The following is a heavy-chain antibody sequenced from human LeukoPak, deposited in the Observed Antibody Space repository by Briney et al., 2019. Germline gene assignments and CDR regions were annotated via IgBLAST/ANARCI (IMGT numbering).Heavy chain of an antibody. CDR2: IHQDGNEK. D-gene: IGHD2-15*01. J-gene: IGHJ4*02. CDR1: GFTFSTYW. CDR3: ARGDKFSGDY. Sequence: GGPLRLSCAASGFTFSTYWMSWVRQAPGKGLEWVANIHQDGNEKYYVDSVKGRFTISRDNDKNSLYLQMNSLRAEDTAVYYCARGDKFSGDYWGQGTLVTVSS. V-gene: IGHV3-7*04.